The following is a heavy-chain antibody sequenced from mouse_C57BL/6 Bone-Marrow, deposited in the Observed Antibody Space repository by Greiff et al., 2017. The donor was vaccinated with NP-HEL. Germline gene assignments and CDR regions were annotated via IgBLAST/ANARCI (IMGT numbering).Heavy chain of an antibody. CDR3: ARKMTTVVANDFDD. V-gene: IGHV1-55*01. CDR2: IYPGSGST. D-gene: IGHD1-1*01. J-gene: IGHJ2*01. CDR1: GYTFTSYW. Sequence: QVQLQQPGAELVKPGASVKMSCKASGYTFTSYWITWVKQRPGQGLEWIGDIYPGSGSTNYNEQFKSKATLTVDTSSSTAYMQLSSLTSEDSAVYYCARKMTTVVANDFDDWGQGTTLTVSS.